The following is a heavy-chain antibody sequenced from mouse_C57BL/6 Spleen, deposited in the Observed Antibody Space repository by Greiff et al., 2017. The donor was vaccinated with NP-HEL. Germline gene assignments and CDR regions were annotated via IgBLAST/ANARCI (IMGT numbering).Heavy chain of an antibody. CDR1: GYTFTSYW. CDR2: IDPSDSYT. Sequence: QVQLQQPGAELVMPGASVKLSCKASGYTFTSYWMHWVKQRPGQGLEWIGEIDPSDSYTNYNQKFKGKSTLTVDKSSSPAYMQLSSRTSEDSAVYYCARGGLRRWFAYWGQGTRVTVSA. D-gene: IGHD2-4*01. CDR3: ARGGLRRWFAY. V-gene: IGHV1-69*01. J-gene: IGHJ3*01.